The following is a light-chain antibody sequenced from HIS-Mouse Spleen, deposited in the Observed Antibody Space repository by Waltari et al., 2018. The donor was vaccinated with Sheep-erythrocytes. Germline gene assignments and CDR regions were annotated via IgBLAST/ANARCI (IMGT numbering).Light chain of an antibody. CDR2: EGS. CDR1: SSDVGRYNL. Sequence: QSALTQPASVSGSPGQSITISCPGTSSDVGRYNLVSWYQQHPGKAPKRMLYEGSKRPSGVSNRFSGSKSGNTASLTISGLQAEDEADYYGCSYAGSSTWVFGGGTKLTVL. CDR3: CSYAGSSTWV. V-gene: IGLV2-23*01. J-gene: IGLJ3*02.